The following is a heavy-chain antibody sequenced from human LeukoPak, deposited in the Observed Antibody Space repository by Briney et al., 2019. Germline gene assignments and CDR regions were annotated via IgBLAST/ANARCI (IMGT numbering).Heavy chain of an antibody. J-gene: IGHJ4*02. V-gene: IGHV1-69*05. CDR3: ARDLNGNTIFGVVTEGD. CDR1: GGTFSSYA. D-gene: IGHD3-3*01. Sequence: GSSVKVSCKASGGTFSSYAISWVRQASGQGLEWMGGIIPIFGTANYAQKFQGRVTITTDESTSTAYMELSSLRSEDTAVYYCARDLNGNTIFGVVTEGDWGQGTLVTVSS. CDR2: IIPIFGTA.